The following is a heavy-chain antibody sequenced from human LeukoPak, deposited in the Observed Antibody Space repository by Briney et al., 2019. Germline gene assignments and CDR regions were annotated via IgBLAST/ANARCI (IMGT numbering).Heavy chain of an antibody. CDR2: INHSGST. CDR1: GGSFSGYY. Sequence: SETLSLTCAVYGGSFSGYYWSWIRQPPGKGLEWIGEINHSGSTNYNPSLKSRVTISVDTSKNQFSLKLSSVTAADTAVYYCARGEYVLRFLEWLKYNWFDPWGQGNPVTVSS. J-gene: IGHJ5*02. V-gene: IGHV4-34*01. D-gene: IGHD3-3*01. CDR3: ARGEYVLRFLEWLKYNWFDP.